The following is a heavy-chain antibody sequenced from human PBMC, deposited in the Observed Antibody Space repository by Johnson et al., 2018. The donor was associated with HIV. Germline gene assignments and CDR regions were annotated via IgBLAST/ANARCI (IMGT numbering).Heavy chain of an antibody. Sequence: VQLVESGGGVVRPGGSLRLSCAASGFTFSSYAMSWVRQAPGKGLECVSVIYSGDNTYYADSVKGRFTISRDNSKSTLYLQMHSLRTEDTAVYYCASYCSGGSCYRRSPSDAFDIWGQGTMVTVSS. CDR3: ASYCSGGSCYRRSPSDAFDI. CDR2: IYSGDNT. CDR1: GFTFSSYA. D-gene: IGHD2-15*01. V-gene: IGHV3-66*02. J-gene: IGHJ3*02.